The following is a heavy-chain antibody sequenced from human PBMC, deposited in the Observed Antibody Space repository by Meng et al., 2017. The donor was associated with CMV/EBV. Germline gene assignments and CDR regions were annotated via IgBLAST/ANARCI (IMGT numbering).Heavy chain of an antibody. CDR3: ARLPRIAARLNSVWFDP. J-gene: IGHJ5*02. CDR2: ISYDGSNK. Sequence: GESLKISCAASGFTFSSYAMHWVRPAPGKGLEWVAVISYDGSNKYYADSVKGRFTISRDNSKNPLYLQMNSLRAEDTAVYYCARLPRIAARLNSVWFDPWGQGTLVTVSS. V-gene: IGHV3-30*04. CDR1: GFTFSSYA. D-gene: IGHD6-6*01.